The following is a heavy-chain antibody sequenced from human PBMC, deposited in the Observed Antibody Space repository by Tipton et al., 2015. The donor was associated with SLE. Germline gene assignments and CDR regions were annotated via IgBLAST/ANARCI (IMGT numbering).Heavy chain of an antibody. CDR3: ARFSTGYSSGWHYFDY. D-gene: IGHD6-25*01. J-gene: IGHJ4*02. Sequence: TLSLTCTVSGGSLSSGGYYWGWVRQSAGKGLEWIGRFYTSGGTHHNPSLKSRVTISIDTSKNQFSLKVTSVTAADTGVYYCARFSTGYSSGWHYFDYWGQGTLVTVSS. V-gene: IGHV4-61*02. CDR2: FYTSGGT. CDR1: GGSLSSGGYY.